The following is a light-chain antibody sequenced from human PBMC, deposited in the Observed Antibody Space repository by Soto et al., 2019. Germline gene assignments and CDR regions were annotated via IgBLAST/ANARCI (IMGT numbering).Light chain of an antibody. CDR3: QQCNNWPYT. CDR1: QSVSSN. Sequence: EIVMTQSPATLSVPPGERATLSCRASQSVSSNLAWYQQKPGQAPRLLIYGASTRATGFPARFSGSGSGTEFTLTISSLQSEDFAVYYCQQCNNWPYTFGQGTKLEIK. V-gene: IGKV3-15*01. J-gene: IGKJ2*01. CDR2: GAS.